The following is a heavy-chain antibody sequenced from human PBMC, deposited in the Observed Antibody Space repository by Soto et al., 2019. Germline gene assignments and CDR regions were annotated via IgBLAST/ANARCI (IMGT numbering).Heavy chain of an antibody. J-gene: IGHJ5*02. CDR2: INPSGGST. Sequence: QVQLVQSGAEVKKPGASVKVSCKASGYTFTSYYMHWVRQAPGQGLEWMGIINPSGGSTSYAQKFQGRVTMTRDTSTSTVYMELSSLRSEDTAVYYCARASYSSSWYVDWFDPWGQGTLVTVSS. CDR3: ARASYSSSWYVDWFDP. D-gene: IGHD6-13*01. CDR1: GYTFTSYY. V-gene: IGHV1-46*03.